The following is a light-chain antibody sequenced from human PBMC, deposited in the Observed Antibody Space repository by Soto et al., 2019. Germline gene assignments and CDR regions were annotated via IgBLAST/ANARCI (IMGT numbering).Light chain of an antibody. CDR2: GAS. V-gene: IGKV3-20*01. J-gene: IGKJ3*01. Sequence: EIVLTQSPGTLSLSPGERATLSCRASQSVSSSYLAWYQQKPGQAPRLLIYGASSRATGIPDRFSGSGSGTDFPLTISRLEPEDFAVYYCQQYGSLLTFGPGTKVHSK. CDR3: QQYGSLLT. CDR1: QSVSSSY.